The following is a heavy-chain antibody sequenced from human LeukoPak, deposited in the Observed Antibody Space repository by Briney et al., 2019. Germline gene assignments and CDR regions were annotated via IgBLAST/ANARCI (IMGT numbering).Heavy chain of an antibody. CDR1: GFNFRGYA. CDR3: AKDRDGSGSFKKRMDV. Sequence: GGSLRLSCAAPGFNFRGYAMHWVRQAPGKGLEWVTLIRSNGNEKFYLDAVQGRFTISRDNSKNTLFLQMSSLRPEDTAVYYCAKDRDGSGSFKKRMDVWGQGTTVSVSS. CDR2: IRSNGNEK. V-gene: IGHV3-30*02. J-gene: IGHJ6*02. D-gene: IGHD3-10*01.